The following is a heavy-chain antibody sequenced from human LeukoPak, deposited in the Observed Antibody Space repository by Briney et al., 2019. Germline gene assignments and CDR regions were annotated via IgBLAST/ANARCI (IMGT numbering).Heavy chain of an antibody. CDR2: MNPNSGNT. D-gene: IGHD6-13*01. CDR3: ARGSSSSWYDPIDY. CDR1: GYTFTSYD. J-gene: IGHJ4*02. V-gene: IGHV1-8*03. Sequence: ASVKVSCKASGYTFTSYDINWVRQATGQGFEWMGWMNPNSGNTGYAQKFQGRVTITRNTSISTAYMELSSLRPEDTAVYYCARGSSSSWYDPIDYWGQGTLVTVSS.